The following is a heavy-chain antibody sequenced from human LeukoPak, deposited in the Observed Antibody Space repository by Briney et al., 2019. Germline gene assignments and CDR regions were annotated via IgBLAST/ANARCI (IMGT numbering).Heavy chain of an antibody. V-gene: IGHV3-23*01. CDR1: GLTFSNYA. CDR3: AKITKATTPNY. D-gene: IGHD4-17*01. J-gene: IGHJ4*02. Sequence: PGGSLRLSCAASGLTFSNYAMNWVRQASGKGLEWVSGITDSGRKTYYAGSVKGRFSISRDNSRNTVYLQMSDLRAEDTAVYYCAKITKATTPNYWGQGTLVTDSS. CDR2: ITDSGRKT.